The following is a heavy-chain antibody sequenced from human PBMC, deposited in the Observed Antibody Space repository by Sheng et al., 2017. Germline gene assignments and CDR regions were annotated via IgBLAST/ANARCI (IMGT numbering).Heavy chain of an antibody. J-gene: IGHJ3*02. CDR2: ISSSGSTI. D-gene: IGHD2-15*01. Sequence: EVQLVESGGGLVQPGGSLRLSCAASGFTFSYYEMNWVRQAPGKGLEWVSYISSSGSTIYYADSVKGRFTISRDNAKNSLYLQMNSLRAEDTAVYYCATLYCTGGSCYLRGAFDIWGQGTMVTVSS. CDR1: GFTFSYYE. V-gene: IGHV3-48*03. CDR3: ATLYCTGGSCYLRGAFDI.